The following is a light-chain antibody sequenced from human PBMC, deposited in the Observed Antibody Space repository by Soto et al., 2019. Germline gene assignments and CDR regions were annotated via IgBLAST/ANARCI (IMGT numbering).Light chain of an antibody. V-gene: IGLV2-14*01. CDR1: SNDVGGYNY. Sequence: QSALTQPASVSGSPGQSITISCTGTSNDVGGYNYVSWYQQHPGKAPKLMIYEVSNRPSGVSNRFSGSNSGNTASLTISGLQAEDEADYYCSSYTGSSTPPYVLGTGTKLTVL. CDR2: EVS. J-gene: IGLJ1*01. CDR3: SSYTGSSTPPYV.